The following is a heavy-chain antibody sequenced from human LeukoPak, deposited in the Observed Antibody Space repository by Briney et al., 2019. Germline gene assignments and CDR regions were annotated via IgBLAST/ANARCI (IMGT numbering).Heavy chain of an antibody. CDR2: TYYRSKWYN. CDR3: ARDQYSSGWYRFAY. V-gene: IGHV6-1*01. Sequence: SQTLSLTCAISGDSVSSNSAAWNWIRQSPSRGLEWLGRTYYRSKWYNDYAVSVKSRITINPDTSKNQFSLQLNSVTPEDSAVYYCARDQYSSGWYRFAYWGQGTLVTVSS. D-gene: IGHD6-19*01. J-gene: IGHJ4*02. CDR1: GDSVSSNSAA.